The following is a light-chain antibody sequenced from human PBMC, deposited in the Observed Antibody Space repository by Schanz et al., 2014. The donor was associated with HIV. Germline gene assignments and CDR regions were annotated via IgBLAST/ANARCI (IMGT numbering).Light chain of an antibody. Sequence: HSALTQPPSASGSPGQSVTITCTGTSSDVGGYDFVSWYQQHPGKAPKLMIYEVTKRPLGVPNRFSGSKSGNTASLTVSGLQAEDEADYYCSSYAGRYNYFVFGTGTKLTVL. CDR2: EVT. J-gene: IGLJ1*01. CDR3: SSYAGRYNYFV. CDR1: SSDVGGYDF. V-gene: IGLV2-8*01.